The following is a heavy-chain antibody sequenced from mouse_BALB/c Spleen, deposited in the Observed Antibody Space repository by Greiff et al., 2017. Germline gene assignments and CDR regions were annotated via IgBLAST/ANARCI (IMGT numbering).Heavy chain of an antibody. V-gene: IGHV5-15*02. D-gene: IGHD2-10*02. Sequence: EVQVVESGGGLVQPGGSRKLSCAASGFTFSDYGMAWVRQAPGKGPEWVAFISNLAYSIYYADTVTGRFTISRENAKNTLYLEMSSLRSEDTAMYYCAREGYGNQAWFAYWGQGTLVTVSA. J-gene: IGHJ3*01. CDR2: ISNLAYSI. CDR1: GFTFSDYG. CDR3: AREGYGNQAWFAY.